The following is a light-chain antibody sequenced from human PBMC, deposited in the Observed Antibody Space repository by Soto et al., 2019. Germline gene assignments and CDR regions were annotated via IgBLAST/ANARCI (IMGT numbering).Light chain of an antibody. CDR2: AVS. Sequence: EIVLTQSPGTLSLSPGERATLSCRASQKISSRYLAWYLQKPGQAPRLLIYAVSTRATGIPDRFSGGGSGTDFTLTINRLEPEDFAVYYCQQYDSSPRTFGQGTKVDI. CDR3: QQYDSSPRT. CDR1: QKISSRY. V-gene: IGKV3-20*01. J-gene: IGKJ1*01.